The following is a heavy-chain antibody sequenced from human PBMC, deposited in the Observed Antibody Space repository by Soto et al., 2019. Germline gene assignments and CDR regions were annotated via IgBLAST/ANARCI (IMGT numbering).Heavy chain of an antibody. CDR3: ASLYGDYVSY. CDR2: INHSGST. Sequence: PSETLSLTCAVYGGSFSGYYWSWIRQPPGKGLEWIGEINHSGSTNYNPSLKSRVTISVDTSKTQFSLKLSSVTAADTAVYYCASLYGDYVSYWGQGTLVTVSS. D-gene: IGHD4-17*01. CDR1: GGSFSGYY. J-gene: IGHJ4*02. V-gene: IGHV4-34*01.